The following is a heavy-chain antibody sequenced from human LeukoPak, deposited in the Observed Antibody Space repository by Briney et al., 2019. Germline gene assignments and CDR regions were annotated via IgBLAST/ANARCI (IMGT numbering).Heavy chain of an antibody. CDR1: GFTFSSFE. CDR2: ISSSGRTI. J-gene: IGHJ4*02. Sequence: PGGSLRLSCAASGFTFSSFEMNWVRQAPGKGLEWVSYISSSGRTIYYADSVKGRITISRDNAKNSLYLQMNSLRAEDTAVYYCTRDRSGYDRDYWGQGTLVTVSS. CDR3: TRDRSGYDRDY. D-gene: IGHD3-22*01. V-gene: IGHV3-48*03.